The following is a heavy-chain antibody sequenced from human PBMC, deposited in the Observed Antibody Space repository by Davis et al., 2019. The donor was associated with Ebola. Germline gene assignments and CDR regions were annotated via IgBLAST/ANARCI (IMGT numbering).Heavy chain of an antibody. J-gene: IGHJ6*04. CDR2: INTNTGNP. Sequence: AASVKVSCKTSGFPLITYGISWVRQAPGQGLEWMGWINTNTGNPTYAQGFTGRFVFSLDTSVSTAYLQISSLKAEDTAVYYCARGRAIMEVWGKGTTVTASS. CDR1: GFPLITYG. V-gene: IGHV7-4-1*02. CDR3: ARGRAIMEV.